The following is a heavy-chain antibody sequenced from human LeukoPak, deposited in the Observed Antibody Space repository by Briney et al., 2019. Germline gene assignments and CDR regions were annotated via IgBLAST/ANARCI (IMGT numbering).Heavy chain of an antibody. CDR1: GFSFSSYE. J-gene: IGHJ6*03. CDR3: ARGPYSGSYGPYYYYYMDV. CDR2: ITSDSRYM. D-gene: IGHD1-26*01. Sequence: PAESLTLSCAASGFSFSSYERNWVRQAPGKGLEWVSSITSDSRYMYYAYSVKGGFTISRDTTNNSLYLQITSLSAEAAALYFCARGPYSGSYGPYYYYYMDVWGKGTTVTISS. V-gene: IGHV3-21*01.